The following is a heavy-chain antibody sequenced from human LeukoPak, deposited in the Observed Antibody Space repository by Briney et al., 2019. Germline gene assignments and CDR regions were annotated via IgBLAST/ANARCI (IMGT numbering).Heavy chain of an antibody. CDR2: VSASGGST. J-gene: IGHJ4*02. CDR1: GFTFSNTW. Sequence: GGSLRLSCAASGFTFSNTWMSWVRQAPGKGLEWVSSVSASGGSTYHADSVKGRFTISRDNSKNTLHLQMNSLRADDTALYYCAKGALAAAGSGFDYWGQGTLVTVSS. CDR3: AKGALAAAGSGFDY. V-gene: IGHV3-23*01. D-gene: IGHD6-13*01.